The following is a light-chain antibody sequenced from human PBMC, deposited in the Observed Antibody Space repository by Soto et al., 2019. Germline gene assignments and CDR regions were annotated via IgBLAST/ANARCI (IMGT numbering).Light chain of an antibody. CDR1: AGVLGSYNL. J-gene: IGLJ2*01. CDR3: CSYAGSSTSHVV. V-gene: IGLV2-23*01. Sequence: QSVLTQPASVSGSPEQSITISCPGTAGVLGSYNLVSWYQQHPGKAPKLMIYEGSKRPSGVSNRFSGSKSGNTASLTISGLQAEDEADYYCCSYAGSSTSHVVFGGGTKLTVL. CDR2: EGS.